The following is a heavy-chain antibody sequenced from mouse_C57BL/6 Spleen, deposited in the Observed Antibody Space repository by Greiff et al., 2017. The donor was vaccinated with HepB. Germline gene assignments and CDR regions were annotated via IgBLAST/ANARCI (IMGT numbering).Heavy chain of an antibody. V-gene: IGHV1-64*01. CDR3: ARGGTTVARYWYFDV. CDR2: IHPNSGST. D-gene: IGHD1-1*01. J-gene: IGHJ1*03. Sequence: QVQLQQPGAELVKPGASVKLSCKASGYTFTSYWMHWVKQRPGQGLEWIGMIHPNSGSTNYNEKFKSKATLTVDKSSSTAYMQLSSLTSEDSAVYYWARGGTTVARYWYFDVWGTGTTVTVSS. CDR1: GYTFTSYW.